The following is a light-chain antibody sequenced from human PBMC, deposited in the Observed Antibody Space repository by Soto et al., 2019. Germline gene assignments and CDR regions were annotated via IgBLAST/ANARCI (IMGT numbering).Light chain of an antibody. Sequence: AIRMTQSPSSFSASTGDRVTITCRASQGISSYLAWYQQKPGKAPKLLIYAASTLQSGVPSRFSGSGSGTDFTLTINSLQPDDFATYYCQQYNSYPWTFGQGTKVDIK. CDR2: AAS. J-gene: IGKJ1*01. V-gene: IGKV1-8*01. CDR3: QQYNSYPWT. CDR1: QGISSY.